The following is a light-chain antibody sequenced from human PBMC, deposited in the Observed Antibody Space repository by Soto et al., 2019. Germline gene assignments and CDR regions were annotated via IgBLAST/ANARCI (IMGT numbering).Light chain of an antibody. V-gene: IGLV1-51*02. CDR3: GTWDSSLSAVV. Sequence: QSVLTQPPSASGTPGQRVTISCSGSSSSIGSNYVYWYQQLPGTTPKLLIYSNNKRPSGIPDRFSGSKSGTSATLGITGLQTGDEADYYCGTWDSSLSAVVFGGGTKLTVL. J-gene: IGLJ2*01. CDR2: SNN. CDR1: SSSIGSNY.